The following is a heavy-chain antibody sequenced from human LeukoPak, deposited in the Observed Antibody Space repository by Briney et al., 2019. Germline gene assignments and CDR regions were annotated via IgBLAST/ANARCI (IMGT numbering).Heavy chain of an antibody. CDR2: INHSGDT. V-gene: IGHV4-34*01. CDR3: ARTNAFDV. Sequence: TSETLSLTCAVYGGSFSDSYWSWIRQAPGKGLEWIGEINHSGDTNYNPSLKSRVTISVDTSKNQFSLKLTSVTAADTAVYYCARTNAFDVWGQGTMVTVSS. CDR1: GGSFSDSY. J-gene: IGHJ3*01.